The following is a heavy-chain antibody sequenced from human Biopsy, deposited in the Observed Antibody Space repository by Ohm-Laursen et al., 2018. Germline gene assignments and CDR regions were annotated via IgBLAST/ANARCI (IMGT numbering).Heavy chain of an antibody. V-gene: IGHV1-2*04. CDR1: GFSFTGYF. J-gene: IGHJ1*01. CDR2: INPNSGTT. CDR3: AKGQDLTAGAEYFQY. Sequence: ASVKVSCKASGFSFTGYFLHWVRQVPGQGLEWMGWINPNSGTTKNAENFQGSVTMTRDTSITTAYLDLTRLTSDDTAVYFCAKGQDLTAGAEYFQYWDQGALITVSS. D-gene: IGHD3-9*01.